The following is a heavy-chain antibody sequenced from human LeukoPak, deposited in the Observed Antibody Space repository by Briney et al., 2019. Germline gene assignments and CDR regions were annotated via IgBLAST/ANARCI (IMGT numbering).Heavy chain of an antibody. CDR2: ISYDESNK. CDR3: ARVGIAVAGDY. Sequence: GRSLRLSCVASGFTFSSYAMHWVRQAPGRGLEWVAVISYDESNKYYADSVKGRFTISRGNSKSTLYLQMNSLRAEDTAVYYCARVGIAVAGDYWGQGTLVTVSS. J-gene: IGHJ4*02. D-gene: IGHD6-19*01. CDR1: GFTFSSYA. V-gene: IGHV3-30-3*01.